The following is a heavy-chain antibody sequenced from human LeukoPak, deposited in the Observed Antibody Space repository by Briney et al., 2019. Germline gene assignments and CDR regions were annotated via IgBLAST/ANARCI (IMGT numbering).Heavy chain of an antibody. D-gene: IGHD1-26*01. CDR3: PRESGAFSPFGF. J-gene: IGHJ4*02. V-gene: IGHV4-4*02. Sequence: SETLSLTCAVSGGSITTTNWWSWVRQPPGKGLEWIGEVHLSGATNYNLSLESRVSMSIDKSKNHLSLEVTSVTAADTAIYYCPRESGAFSPFGFWGQGTLVTVSS. CDR1: GGSITTTNW. CDR2: VHLSGAT.